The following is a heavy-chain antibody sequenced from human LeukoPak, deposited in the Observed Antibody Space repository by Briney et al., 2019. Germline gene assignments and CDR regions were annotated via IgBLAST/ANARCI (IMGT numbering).Heavy chain of an antibody. V-gene: IGHV4-38-2*02. CDR1: GYSISSGYY. CDR2: IYHSGST. Sequence: SETLSLTCAVSGYSISSGYYWGWIRQPPGKGLEWIGSIYHSGSTYYNPSLKSRVTISVDTSKNQFSLKLSSVTAADTAVYYCAREALDFDYWGQGTLVTVSS. CDR3: AREALDFDY. J-gene: IGHJ4*02. D-gene: IGHD2-2*03.